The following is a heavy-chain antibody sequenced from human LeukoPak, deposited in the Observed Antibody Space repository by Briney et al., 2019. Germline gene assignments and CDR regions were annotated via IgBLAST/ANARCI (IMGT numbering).Heavy chain of an antibody. CDR1: GFTVSNNY. J-gene: IGHJ4*02. CDR2: IYSGGST. Sequence: PGRSLRLSCAASGFTVSNNYMSWVRQAPAKGLEWVSVIYSGGSTYYADSVKGRFTISRDNSKNTLYLQMNSLRVEDTAVYYCAKIAETSGSYGQGYDYWGQGTLVTVSS. D-gene: IGHD1-26*01. V-gene: IGHV3-53*01. CDR3: AKIAETSGSYGQGYDY.